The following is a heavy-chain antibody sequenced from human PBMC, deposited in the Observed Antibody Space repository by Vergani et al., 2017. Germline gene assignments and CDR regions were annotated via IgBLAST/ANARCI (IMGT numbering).Heavy chain of an antibody. CDR2: IYYSGST. CDR3: ARDWHRDYDFWSGYGHACDI. Sequence: QVQLQESGPGLVKPSETLSLTCTVSGGSISSYYWSWIRQPPGKRLEWIGYIYYSGSTNYNPSLKSRVTISVDTSKNQFSLKLSSVTAADTAVYYCARDWHRDYDFWSGYGHACDIWGQGTMVTVSS. J-gene: IGHJ3*02. V-gene: IGHV4-59*01. D-gene: IGHD3-3*01. CDR1: GGSISSYY.